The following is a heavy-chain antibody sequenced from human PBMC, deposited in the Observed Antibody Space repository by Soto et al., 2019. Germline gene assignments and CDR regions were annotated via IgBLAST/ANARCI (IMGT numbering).Heavy chain of an antibody. V-gene: IGHV3-7*01. Sequence: EVQLVESGGGLVQPGGSLRISCAVSGFSITTYWMSWVRQAPGKGLQWVASIKQDGSEIYYLDSVRGRFTISRDSADNSLHLLMNSLSSEDTGVYFCARDVGFDYVNWGQGTLVTVSS. D-gene: IGHD3-16*01. CDR1: GFSITTYW. CDR2: IKQDGSEI. J-gene: IGHJ4*02. CDR3: ARDVGFDYVN.